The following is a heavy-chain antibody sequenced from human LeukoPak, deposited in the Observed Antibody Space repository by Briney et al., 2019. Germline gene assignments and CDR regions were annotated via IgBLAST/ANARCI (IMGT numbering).Heavy chain of an antibody. CDR3: ARDRDFDY. CDR1: GFTFNNYN. V-gene: IGHV3-21*01. Sequence: SGGSLRLSCAPSGFTFNNYNMNWVRQAAGQGLELVSYISSSSSYIYYAGSVKGRFTISRDNAKTSLYLQMTSLRVEDTAVYDCARDRDFDYWGQGTLVTVSS. J-gene: IGHJ4*02. CDR2: ISSSSSYI. D-gene: IGHD5-24*01.